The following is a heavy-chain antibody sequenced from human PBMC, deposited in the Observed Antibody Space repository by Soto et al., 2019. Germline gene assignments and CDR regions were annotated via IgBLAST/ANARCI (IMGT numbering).Heavy chain of an antibody. CDR3: ARGQRFSDWFDR. Sequence: SETLSLTCAVAGGSMNSYYWTWVRQPAGKGLEWIGRVYSSEGTHYNPSLKSRITISLDTSNNQFSLRLLSVTDADTAVYYCARGQRFSDWFDRWAQCTLVTVSS. CDR2: VYSSEGT. V-gene: IGHV4-4*07. D-gene: IGHD3-3*01. CDR1: GGSMNSYY. J-gene: IGHJ5*02.